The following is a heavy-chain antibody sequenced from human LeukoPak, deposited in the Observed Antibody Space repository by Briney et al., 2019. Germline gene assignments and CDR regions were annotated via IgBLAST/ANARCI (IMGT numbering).Heavy chain of an antibody. CDR3: ARDDCGDTCYPGGY. CDR1: GYTFTKYV. J-gene: IGHJ4*02. V-gene: IGHV1-3*01. CDR2: INAGNGDI. Sequence: GASVKVSCKASGYTFTKYVVHWVRLAPGQRPEWMGWINAGNGDIKYSQNFQDRVTITRDTSANTAYMELSSLTSEDTALYYCARDDCGDTCYPGGYWGQGTLVTVSS. D-gene: IGHD2-21*01.